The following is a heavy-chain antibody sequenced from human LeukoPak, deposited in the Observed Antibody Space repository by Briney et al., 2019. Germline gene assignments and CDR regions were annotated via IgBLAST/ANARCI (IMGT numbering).Heavy chain of an antibody. Sequence: GGSRILSCAASGFTFSIYWMSWGRQAPGKVLYLGANITQSGSEKYYVDSVKGLSTIPRDNAKNSLYLQLHSLRAEDTAVYYCARDYYDSSGYTLRANWGQGTQVTVSS. CDR1: GFTFSIYW. J-gene: IGHJ4*02. CDR2: ITQSGSEK. CDR3: ARDYYDSSGYTLRAN. V-gene: IGHV3-7*01. D-gene: IGHD3-22*01.